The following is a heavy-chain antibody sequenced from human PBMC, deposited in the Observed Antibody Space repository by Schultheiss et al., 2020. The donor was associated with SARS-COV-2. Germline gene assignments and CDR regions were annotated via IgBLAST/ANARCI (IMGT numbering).Heavy chain of an antibody. CDR2: IYYSGST. CDR3: ARGRITIFGVVIHFDY. V-gene: IGHV4-59*12. J-gene: IGHJ4*02. CDR1: GGSISSYY. Sequence: SETLSLTCTVSGGSISSYYWSWIRQPPGKGLEWIGYIYYSGSTNYNPSLKSRVTISVDTSKNQFSLKLSSVTAADTAVYYCARGRITIFGVVIHFDYWGQGTLVTVSS. D-gene: IGHD3-3*01.